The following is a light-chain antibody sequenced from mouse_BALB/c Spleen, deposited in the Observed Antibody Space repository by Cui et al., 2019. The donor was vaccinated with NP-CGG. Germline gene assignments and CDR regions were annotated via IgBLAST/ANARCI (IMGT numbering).Light chain of an antibody. CDR2: GTN. CDR3: ALWYSNHWV. J-gene: IGLJ1*01. V-gene: IGLV1*01. Sequence: VVTTESALTTSQGETVTPTSRTSTEAVTTSNYTNWVQQKPDLLFTVLIGGTNNRTPGVPARFSGSLIGDKAALTITGAQTEDEAIYFCALWYSNHWVFGGGTKLTVL. CDR1: TEAVTTSNY.